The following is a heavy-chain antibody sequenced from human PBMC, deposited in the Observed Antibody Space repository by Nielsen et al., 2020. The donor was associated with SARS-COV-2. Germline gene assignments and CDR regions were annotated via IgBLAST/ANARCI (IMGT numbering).Heavy chain of an antibody. CDR2: IWYDGGNK. V-gene: IGHV3-33*01. Sequence: GGSLRLSCAASGFTFSSYGMHWVRQAPGKGLEWVAVIWYDGGNKYYADSVKGRFTISRDNSKNTLYLQMNSLRAEDTAVYYCARAAAGTISMDYWGQGTLVTVSS. CDR1: GFTFSSYG. J-gene: IGHJ4*02. D-gene: IGHD6-13*01. CDR3: ARAAAGTISMDY.